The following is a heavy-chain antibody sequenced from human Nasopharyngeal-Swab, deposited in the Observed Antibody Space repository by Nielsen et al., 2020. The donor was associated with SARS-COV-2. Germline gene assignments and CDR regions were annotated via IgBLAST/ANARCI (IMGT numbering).Heavy chain of an antibody. Sequence: GESLKISCAASGFTVSSKYMSWVRQAPGKGLEWVAVISYDGSNKYYADSVKGRFTISRDNSKNTLYLQMNSLRSDDTAVYYCATSRAYTGAGSYGDALDVWGQGTMVTVSS. V-gene: IGHV3-30-3*01. CDR3: ATSRAYTGAGSYGDALDV. D-gene: IGHD5-18*01. J-gene: IGHJ3*01. CDR2: ISYDGSNK. CDR1: GFTVSSKY.